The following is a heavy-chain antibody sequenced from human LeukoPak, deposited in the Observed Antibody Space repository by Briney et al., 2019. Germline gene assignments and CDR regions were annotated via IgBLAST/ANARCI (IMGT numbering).Heavy chain of an antibody. D-gene: IGHD3-22*01. V-gene: IGHV4-34*01. CDR2: INHSGST. Sequence: PSETLSLTCAVYGGSFSGYYWSWIRQPPGKGLEWIGEINHSGSTNYNPSLKSRVTISVDTSKNQFSLKLSSVTAADTAVYYCARSRPLDYYDSSGYYYLFDYWGQGTLVTVSS. J-gene: IGHJ4*02. CDR3: ARSRPLDYYDSSGYYYLFDY. CDR1: GGSFSGYY.